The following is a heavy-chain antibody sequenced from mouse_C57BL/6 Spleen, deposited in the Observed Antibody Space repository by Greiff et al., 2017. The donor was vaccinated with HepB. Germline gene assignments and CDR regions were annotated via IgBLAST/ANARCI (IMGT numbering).Heavy chain of an antibody. Sequence: VKLQESGPELVKPGASVKISCKASGYAFSSSWMNWVKQRPGKGLEWIGRIYPGDGDTNYNGKFKGKATLTADKSSSTAYMQLSSLTSEDSAVYFCANYAMDDWGQGTSVTVSS. CDR3: ANYAMDD. CDR1: GYAFSSSW. V-gene: IGHV1-82*01. J-gene: IGHJ4*01. CDR2: IYPGDGDT.